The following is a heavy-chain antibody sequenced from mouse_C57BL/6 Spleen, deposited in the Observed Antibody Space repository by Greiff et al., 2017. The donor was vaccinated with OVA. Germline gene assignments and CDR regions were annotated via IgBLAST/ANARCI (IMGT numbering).Heavy chain of an antibody. J-gene: IGHJ2*01. CDR2: IYPGDGDT. CDR1: GYAFSSSW. V-gene: IGHV1-82*01. CDR3: ARSDPLRGYFDY. Sequence: QLQQSGPELVKPGASVKISCKASGYAFSSSWMNWVKQRPGKGLEWIGRIYPGDGDTNYNGKFKGKATLTADKSSSTAYMQLSSLTSEDSAVHFCARSDPLRGYFDYWGQGTTLTVSS. D-gene: IGHD2-12*01.